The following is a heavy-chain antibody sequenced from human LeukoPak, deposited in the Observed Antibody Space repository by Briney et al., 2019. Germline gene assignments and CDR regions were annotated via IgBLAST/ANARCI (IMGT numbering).Heavy chain of an antibody. J-gene: IGHJ4*02. CDR2: MNPNSGNT. D-gene: IGHD6-13*01. Sequence: ASVKVSCKASGYTFTSYDINWVRQATGQGLEWMGWMNPNSGNTGYAQKFQGRVTMTRNTSISTAYMELSSLRSDDTAVYYCAGPNSSSWYSLDYWGQGTLVTVSS. V-gene: IGHV1-8*01. CDR3: AGPNSSSWYSLDY. CDR1: GYTFTSYD.